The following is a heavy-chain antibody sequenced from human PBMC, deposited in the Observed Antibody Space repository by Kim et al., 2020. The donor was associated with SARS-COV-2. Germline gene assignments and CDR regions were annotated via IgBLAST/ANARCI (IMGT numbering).Heavy chain of an antibody. J-gene: IGHJ4*02. CDR3: APRARSSWSHDY. CDR1: GFTVSTNY. CDR2: IYSGGNT. V-gene: IGHV3-53*01. Sequence: GGSLRLSCAASGFTVSTNYMTWVRQAPGKGLEWVSVIYSGGNTYYADSVMGRFTIYRDNSKNTLYLQLNSLPAEDTAVNYCAPRARSSWSHDYCGEGTLGTVSS. D-gene: IGHD6-13*01.